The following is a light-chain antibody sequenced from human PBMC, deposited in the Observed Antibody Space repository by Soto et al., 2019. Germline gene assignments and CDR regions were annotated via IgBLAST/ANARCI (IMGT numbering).Light chain of an antibody. Sequence: EIVLTQSPATLSLSPGERATLSCSFSQSVSSYLAWYQQKTGQAPRLLIYDASNRATGIPARFSGSGSGTAFTLTISSLQPEDFAVYYCQQRSNWPTWTFGQGTKVDIK. V-gene: IGKV3-11*01. CDR3: QQRSNWPTWT. J-gene: IGKJ1*01. CDR2: DAS. CDR1: QSVSSY.